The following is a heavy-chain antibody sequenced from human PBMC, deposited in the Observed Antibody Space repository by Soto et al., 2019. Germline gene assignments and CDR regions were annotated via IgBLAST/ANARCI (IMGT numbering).Heavy chain of an antibody. D-gene: IGHD5-12*01. V-gene: IGHV1-18*01. CDR3: AGHGGPTTRGNWFDP. Sequence: ASVKVSCKASGYTFFTYDISWVRQAPGQGLEWMGWISTYSGDTKYAQKFQGRVTMTTDTSTTTAYLELRSLRSDDTAVYYCAGHGGPTTRGNWFDPWGQGSLVTVCS. CDR1: GYTFFTYD. J-gene: IGHJ5*02. CDR2: ISTYSGDT.